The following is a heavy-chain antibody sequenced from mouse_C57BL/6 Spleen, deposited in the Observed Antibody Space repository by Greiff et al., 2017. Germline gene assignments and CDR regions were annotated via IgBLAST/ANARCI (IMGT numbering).Heavy chain of an antibody. CDR3: ARQGYYGSSYFDY. D-gene: IGHD1-1*01. CDR2: ISGGGGNT. J-gene: IGHJ2*01. CDR1: GFTFSSYT. V-gene: IGHV5-9*01. Sequence: EVMLVESGGGLVTPGGSLKLSCAASGFTFSSYTMSWVRQTPEKRLEWVATISGGGGNTDYPDSVKGRFTISRDNAKNTLYLHMSSLRSEDTALYYSARQGYYGSSYFDYWGQGTTLTVSS.